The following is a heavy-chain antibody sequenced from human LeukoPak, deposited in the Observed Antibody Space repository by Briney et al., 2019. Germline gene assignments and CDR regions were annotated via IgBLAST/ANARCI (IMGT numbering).Heavy chain of an antibody. D-gene: IGHD2/OR15-2a*01. CDR1: GFTFSSYW. CDR2: IKQDGSEK. CDR3: ARDSPVILAGGFDP. J-gene: IGHJ5*02. V-gene: IGHV3-7*01. Sequence: PGGSLRLSCAASGFTFSSYWMSWVRQAPGKGLEWVANIKQDGSEKYYVDSVKGRFTISRDNAKNSLYLQMNSLRAEDTAVYYCARDSPVILAGGFDPWGQGTLVTVSS.